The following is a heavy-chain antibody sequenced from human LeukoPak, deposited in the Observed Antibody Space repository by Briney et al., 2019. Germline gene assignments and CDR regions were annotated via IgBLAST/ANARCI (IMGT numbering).Heavy chain of an antibody. Sequence: KSSETLSLTCSVSGGSIKTYYWTWIRQPPGKGLEWIGYIHYSGSTDSNPSLMGRVTISLDTSKSQFSLELRSVTAADTAVYYCVREQSEIYSGGQGTVVTVSS. D-gene: IGHD5-12*01. CDR3: VREQSEIYS. CDR2: IHYSGST. CDR1: GGSIKTYY. V-gene: IGHV4-59*01. J-gene: IGHJ4*02.